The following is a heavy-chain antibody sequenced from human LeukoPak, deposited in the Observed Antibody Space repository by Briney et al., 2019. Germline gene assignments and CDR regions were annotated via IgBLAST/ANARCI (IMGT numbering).Heavy chain of an antibody. Sequence: GGSLRLSCAASGFTFSSYAMSWVRQAPGKGLEWVSAISGSGGSTYYADSVKGRFTISRDNPKNTLYLQMNSLRAEDTAVYYCAKDQQGRAHYYGMDVWGQGTTVTVSS. D-gene: IGHD2-15*01. CDR3: AKDQQGRAHYYGMDV. CDR2: ISGSGGST. J-gene: IGHJ6*02. V-gene: IGHV3-23*01. CDR1: GFTFSSYA.